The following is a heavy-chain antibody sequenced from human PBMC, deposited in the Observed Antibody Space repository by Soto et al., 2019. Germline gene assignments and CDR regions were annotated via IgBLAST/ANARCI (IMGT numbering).Heavy chain of an antibody. V-gene: IGHV5-51*01. J-gene: IGHJ6*02. Sequence: GESLKVSWKGSCYSCANFWIGWVRQMPGKGLECMGIIYPGDSDTRYSPSFQGQVTISADKSISTAYLQWSSLKASDTAMYYCAGGGVRGVITRTRDYYGMDVWGQGTTVTVSS. D-gene: IGHD3-10*01. CDR2: IYPGDSDT. CDR3: AGGGVRGVITRTRDYYGMDV. CDR1: CYSCANFW.